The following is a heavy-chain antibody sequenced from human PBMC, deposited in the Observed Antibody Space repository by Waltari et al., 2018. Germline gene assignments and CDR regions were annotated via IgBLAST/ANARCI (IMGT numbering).Heavy chain of an antibody. Sequence: QVQLQESGPGLVKPSETLSLTCTVSGGSISSYYWSWIRQPAGKGLEWIGRIYTSGSTNYNPALKSRVTMSVDTSKSQFSLKLRSVTAADTVVYYCAREANYDFWSTPFDYWGQGTLVTVSS. V-gene: IGHV4-4*07. CDR3: AREANYDFWSTPFDY. CDR2: IYTSGST. J-gene: IGHJ4*02. CDR1: GGSISSYY. D-gene: IGHD3-3*01.